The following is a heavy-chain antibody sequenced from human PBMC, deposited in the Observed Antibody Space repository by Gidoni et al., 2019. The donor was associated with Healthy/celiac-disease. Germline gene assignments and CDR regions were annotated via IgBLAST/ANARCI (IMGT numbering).Heavy chain of an antibody. Sequence: EVQLFESGGGLVQPGGSLRLSCAASGFTFRSYAMSWVRQPPGKGLEWVSAISGSGGGRYYADSVKGRFTISRDNSKNTLYLQMNSLRAEDTAVYYCANLVSPNSGSWGDIWGQGTMVTVSS. D-gene: IGHD1-26*01. J-gene: IGHJ3*02. V-gene: IGHV3-23*01. CDR2: ISGSGGGR. CDR3: ANLVSPNSGSWGDI. CDR1: GFTFRSYA.